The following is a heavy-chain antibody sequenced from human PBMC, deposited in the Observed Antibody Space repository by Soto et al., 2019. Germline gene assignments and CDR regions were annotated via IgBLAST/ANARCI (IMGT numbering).Heavy chain of an antibody. V-gene: IGHV3-30-3*01. CDR3: ATPRSVAPSSGSHLDS. J-gene: IGHJ4*02. CDR1: GFTFSTYT. D-gene: IGHD6-19*01. CDR2: TSYDGNIQ. Sequence: QIQLVESGGGVVQPGRSLRLSCAASGFTFSTYTLHWVRQAPGKGPEWVALTSYDGNIQYYADSVKGRFTITRDNSKNSLYLQIDSLRTEDTAVYYCATPRSVAPSSGSHLDSWCQGTLVTVSS.